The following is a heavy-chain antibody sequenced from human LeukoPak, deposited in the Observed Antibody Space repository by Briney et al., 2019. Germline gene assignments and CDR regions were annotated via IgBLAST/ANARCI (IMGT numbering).Heavy chain of an antibody. V-gene: IGHV3-48*03. Sequence: GGSLRLSCAASGFTFRSYEMNWVRQAPGKGLEWVSYISRSGTTIYYVDSVKGRFTISRDNAKNSLYLQMNSLRAEDTAVYYWARDPPPYSSGWHGSVWGQGTLVTVSS. J-gene: IGHJ4*02. D-gene: IGHD6-19*01. CDR1: GFTFRSYE. CDR2: ISRSGTTI. CDR3: ARDPPPYSSGWHGSV.